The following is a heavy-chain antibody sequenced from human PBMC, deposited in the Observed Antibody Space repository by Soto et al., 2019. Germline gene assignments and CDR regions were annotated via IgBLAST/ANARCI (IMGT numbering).Heavy chain of an antibody. CDR1: GFTFRSYS. J-gene: IGHJ3*01. D-gene: IGHD2-2*02. Sequence: EVQLVESGGGLVKPGGSLRLSCVDSGFTFRSYSMNWVRQAPGKGLEWVASISSTSSVIWYADSLKGRFTISRDNAKNSLFLQMDSRGAEDTAVYYCLRGGRGYTRDDVLDAWGHGTMVTVSS. CDR2: ISSTSSVI. V-gene: IGHV3-21*06. CDR3: LRGGRGYTRDDVLDA.